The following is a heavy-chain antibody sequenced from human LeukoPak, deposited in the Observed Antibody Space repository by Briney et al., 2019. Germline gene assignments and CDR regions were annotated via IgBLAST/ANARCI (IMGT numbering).Heavy chain of an antibody. CDR1: GFTFSSYA. J-gene: IGHJ4*02. D-gene: IGHD3-10*01. CDR2: ISYDGSNK. CDR3: ARARWFGESKPTDY. V-gene: IGHV3-30*04. Sequence: GGSLRLSCAASGFTFSSYAMHWVRQAPGKGLEWVAVISYDGSNKYYADSVKGRLTISRDNSKNTLYLQMNSLRAEDTAVYYCARARWFGESKPTDYWGQGTLVTVSS.